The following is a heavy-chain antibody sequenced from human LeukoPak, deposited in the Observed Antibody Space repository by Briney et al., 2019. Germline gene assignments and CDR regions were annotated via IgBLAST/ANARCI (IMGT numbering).Heavy chain of an antibody. Sequence: ASVKVSCKASGYTFTSYYMHWVRQAPGQGLEWMGIINPSGGSTSYAQKFQGRVTMTRDTSTSTVYMELSSLRSEDMAVYYCARVPPFLYYDSSGYPDYWGQGTLVTVSS. D-gene: IGHD3-22*01. CDR3: ARVPPFLYYDSSGYPDY. CDR1: GYTFTSYY. V-gene: IGHV1-46*01. J-gene: IGHJ4*02. CDR2: INPSGGST.